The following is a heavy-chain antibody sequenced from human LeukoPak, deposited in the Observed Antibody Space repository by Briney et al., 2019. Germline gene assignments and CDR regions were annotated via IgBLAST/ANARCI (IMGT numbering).Heavy chain of an antibody. D-gene: IGHD3-3*01. CDR2: IYYSGST. V-gene: IGHV4-61*01. CDR3: ARGPYFGSGYYPAY. J-gene: IGHJ4*02. Sequence: SETLSLTCTVSGGSVSSGSYYWSWVRQPPGKGLEWIGYIYYSGSTNYNPSLKSRVTISVDTSKNQFSLKLSSVTAADTAVYYCARGPYFGSGYYPAYWGQGTLVTVSS. CDR1: GGSVSSGSYY.